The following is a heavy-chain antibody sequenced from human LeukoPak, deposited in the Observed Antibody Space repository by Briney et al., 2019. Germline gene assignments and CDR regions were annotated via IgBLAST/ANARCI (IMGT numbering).Heavy chain of an antibody. Sequence: GGSLRLSCAASGFTFSSYSMNGLGQAPGKGLDWVSSISSSRSDIYYADSFKGRCTIYRANAKTSLYLKMTSMRAEETPVYYCASTGGGSGYDYNIFAYSGPGTLVTVSS. CDR2: ISSSRSDI. D-gene: IGHD5-12*01. V-gene: IGHV3-21*01. CDR1: GFTFSSYS. J-gene: IGHJ4*02. CDR3: ASTGGGSGYDYNIFAY.